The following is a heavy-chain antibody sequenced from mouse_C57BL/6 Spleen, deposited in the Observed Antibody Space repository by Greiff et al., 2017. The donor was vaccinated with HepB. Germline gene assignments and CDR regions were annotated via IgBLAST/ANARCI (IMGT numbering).Heavy chain of an antibody. CDR2: IYPRSGNT. CDR3: ARSGGDYSFDY. CDR1: GYTFTSYG. Sequence: QVQLQQSGAELARPGASVKLSCKASGYTFTSYGISWVKQRTGQGLEWIGEIYPRSGNTYYNEKFKGKATLTADKSSSTAYMELLSLTSADSAVCVGARSGGDYSFDYWGQGTTLTVSS. J-gene: IGHJ2*01. V-gene: IGHV1-81*01. D-gene: IGHD2-13*01.